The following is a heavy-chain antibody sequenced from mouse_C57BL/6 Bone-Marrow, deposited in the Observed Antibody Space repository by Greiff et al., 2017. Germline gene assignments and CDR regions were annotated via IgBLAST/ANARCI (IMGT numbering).Heavy chain of an antibody. CDR3: ARDHGSSPYYFDY. CDR2: INYDGSST. J-gene: IGHJ2*01. V-gene: IGHV5-16*01. CDR1: GFTFSDYY. D-gene: IGHD1-1*01. Sequence: EVKLVESEGGLVQPGSSMKLSCTASGFTFSDYYMAWVRQVPEKGLEWVANINYDGSSTYYLDSLKSRFIISRDNAKNILYLQMSSLKSEDTATYYCARDHGSSPYYFDYWGQGTTLTVSS.